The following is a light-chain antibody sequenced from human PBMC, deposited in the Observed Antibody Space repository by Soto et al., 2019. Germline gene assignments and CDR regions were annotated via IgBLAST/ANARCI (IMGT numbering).Light chain of an antibody. J-gene: IGKJ4*01. CDR3: HQYSTSPLT. Sequence: EIVLTQSPGTLSLSPGERATLSCRASQSVNNNFLAWYQQKPGQAPRLFIYGASSRATGIPDRFSGSGSGTDFTLSISRLEPEDFAVYYCHQYSTSPLTFGGGTTVEIK. V-gene: IGKV3-20*01. CDR2: GAS. CDR1: QSVNNNF.